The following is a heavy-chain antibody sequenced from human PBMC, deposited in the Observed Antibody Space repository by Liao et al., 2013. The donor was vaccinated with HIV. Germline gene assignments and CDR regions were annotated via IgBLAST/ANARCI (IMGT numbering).Heavy chain of an antibody. V-gene: IGHV4-61*02. J-gene: IGHJ5*02. D-gene: IGHD3-3*01. CDR2: IYTSGST. CDR3: ARARFLEAWFDP. Sequence: QVQLQESGPGLVKPSQTLSLTCTVSGGSISSGSYYWSWIRQPAGKGLEWIGRIYTSGSTNYNPSLKSRVTISVHTSKIQFSLKLSSVTAADTAVYYCARARFLEAWFDPWGQGTLVTVSS. CDR1: GGSISSGSYY.